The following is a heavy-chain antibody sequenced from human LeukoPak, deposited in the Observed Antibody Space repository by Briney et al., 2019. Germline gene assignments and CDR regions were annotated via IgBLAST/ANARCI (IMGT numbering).Heavy chain of an antibody. CDR3: ARDLPLGY. V-gene: IGHV3-66*01. Sequence: GSLRLSCAASGFTVSSNYMSWVRQAPGKGLEWVSVIYSGGSTYYADTVKGRFTISRDNAKNSLYLQMNSLRAEDTAVYYCARDLPLGYWGQGTLVTVSS. CDR2: IYSGGST. J-gene: IGHJ4*02. CDR1: GFTVSSNY. D-gene: IGHD7-27*01.